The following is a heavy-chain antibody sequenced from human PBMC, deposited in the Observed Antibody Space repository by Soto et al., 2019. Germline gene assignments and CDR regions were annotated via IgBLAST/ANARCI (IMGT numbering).Heavy chain of an antibody. Sequence: GGSLRLSCAASGFTFSSYSMNWVRQAPGKGLEWVSYISSSSSTIYYADSVKGRFTISRDNAKNSLYLQLNSLRAEDTALYYCVRSGDYRAGRYWYFLDYWGQGA. V-gene: IGHV3-48*01. D-gene: IGHD3-10*01. J-gene: IGHJ4*02. CDR1: GFTFSSYS. CDR2: ISSSSSTI. CDR3: VRSGDYRAGRYWYFLDY.